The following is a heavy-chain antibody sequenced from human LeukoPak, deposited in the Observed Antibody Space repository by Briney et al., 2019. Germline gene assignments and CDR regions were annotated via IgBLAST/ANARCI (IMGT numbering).Heavy chain of an antibody. Sequence: PGGSLRLSCAASGFTFSSYAMSWVRQAPGKGLEWVSAISGSGGSTYYADSVKGRFTISRDNSKNTLYLQMNSLRAKDTAVYYCAKLVSSSWYGYFDYWGQGTLVTVSS. CDR2: ISGSGGST. J-gene: IGHJ4*02. D-gene: IGHD6-13*01. CDR1: GFTFSSYA. V-gene: IGHV3-23*01. CDR3: AKLVSSSWYGYFDY.